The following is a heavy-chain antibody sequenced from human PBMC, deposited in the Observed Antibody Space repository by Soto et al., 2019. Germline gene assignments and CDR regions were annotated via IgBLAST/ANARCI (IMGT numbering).Heavy chain of an antibody. CDR3: ARDPIWTYTWNYARLNYLDH. V-gene: IGHV1-3*04. Sequence: XSVKVYCKAAGYRFTNNVIHWLRQAPGQTLERMGWIHTAKGNTKYSQKFEARVTLTRDTAASTAYMELNSLRSDDTAVYYCARDPIWTYTWNYARLNYLDHWGQGPLVTVSS. CDR1: GYRFTNNV. CDR2: IHTAKGNT. D-gene: IGHD1-7*01. J-gene: IGHJ4*02.